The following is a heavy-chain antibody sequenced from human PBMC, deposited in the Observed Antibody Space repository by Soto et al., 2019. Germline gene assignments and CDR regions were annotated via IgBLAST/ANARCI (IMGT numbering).Heavy chain of an antibody. J-gene: IGHJ4*02. CDR1: GGSISSSSYY. D-gene: IGHD1-7*01. CDR2: IYYSGST. CDR3: ARLDWNYNSFDY. Sequence: QLQLQESGPGLVKPSETLSLTCTVSGGSISSSSYYWGWIRQPPGKGLEWIGSIYYSGSTYYNPSLKSRVTISVDTSKNQFSLKLSSVTAADTAVYYCARLDWNYNSFDYWGQGTLVTVSS. V-gene: IGHV4-39*01.